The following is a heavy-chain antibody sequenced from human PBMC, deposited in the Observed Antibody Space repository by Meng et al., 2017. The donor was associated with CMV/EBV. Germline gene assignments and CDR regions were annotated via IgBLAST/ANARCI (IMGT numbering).Heavy chain of an antibody. D-gene: IGHD3-3*01. J-gene: IGHJ3*02. CDR2: INHSGST. V-gene: IGHV4-34*01. Sequence: GSLRLSCAVYGGSFSGYYWSWIRQPPGKGLEWIGEINHSGSTNYNPSLKSRVTISVDTSKNQFSLKLSSVTAADTAVYYCARLYEPNFWRNKRARAFDIWGQRTMVTVSS. CDR3: ARLYEPNFWRNKRARAFDI. CDR1: GGSFSGYY.